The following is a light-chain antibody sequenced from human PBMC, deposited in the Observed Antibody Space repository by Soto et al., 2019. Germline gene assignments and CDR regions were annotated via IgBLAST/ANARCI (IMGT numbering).Light chain of an antibody. Sequence: EIVLTQSPGTLSLSPGESATLYCRASQTVSSSCLAWYQQKPGQAPRLLIYGVFSRATGIPDRFSGSGSGTDFTLTISRLQPEDFAVYYCQHYDNSAALTFGGGTNVELK. CDR2: GVF. J-gene: IGKJ4*01. CDR1: QTVSSSC. V-gene: IGKV3-20*01. CDR3: QHYDNSAALT.